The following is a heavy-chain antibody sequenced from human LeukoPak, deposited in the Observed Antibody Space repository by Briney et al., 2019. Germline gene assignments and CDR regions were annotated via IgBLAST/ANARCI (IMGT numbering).Heavy chain of an antibody. CDR2: IYSGGST. CDR1: GFTVSSNY. CDR3: ANLYDFWSGYYSAVSGDY. J-gene: IGHJ4*02. Sequence: GGSLRLSCAASGFTVSSNYMSWVRQAPGKGLEWVSVIYSGGSTYYADSVKGRFTISRDNSKNTLYLQMNSLRAEDTAVYYCANLYDFWSGYYSAVSGDYWGQGTLVTVSS. D-gene: IGHD3-3*01. V-gene: IGHV3-53*01.